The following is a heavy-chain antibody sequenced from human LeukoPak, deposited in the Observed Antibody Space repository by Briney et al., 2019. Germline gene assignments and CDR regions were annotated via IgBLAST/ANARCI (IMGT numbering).Heavy chain of an antibody. Sequence: GGSLRLSCAPSGFTFSSYDMHGVGQVTGKGLEWVSGIGIAGDTYYPGSVKGRFTISRENARNSVYLQMNSLRAGDTAVYYCASVLRGGLDHWGQGTLVIVSS. CDR1: GFTFSSYD. CDR2: IGIAGDT. CDR3: ASVLRGGLDH. J-gene: IGHJ4*02. V-gene: IGHV3-13*04. D-gene: IGHD2-8*01.